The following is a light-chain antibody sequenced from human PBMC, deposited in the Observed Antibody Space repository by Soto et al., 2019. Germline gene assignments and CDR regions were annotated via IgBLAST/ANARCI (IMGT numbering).Light chain of an antibody. CDR1: QSVGSG. V-gene: IGKV3-15*01. CDR3: QQYNNWHPYT. Sequence: EIVLTQSPATLSVSPGERATLSCRASQSVGSGLSWYQQKPDQAPRLLICDASTMATGIPARFSGSGSGTEFTIAISSLQSEEYPVYYCQQYNNWHPYTFGQGTKVDIK. J-gene: IGKJ2*01. CDR2: DAS.